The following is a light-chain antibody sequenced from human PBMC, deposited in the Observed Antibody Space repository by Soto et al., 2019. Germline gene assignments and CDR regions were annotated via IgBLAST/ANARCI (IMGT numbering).Light chain of an antibody. Sequence: DIQMTQSPSSLSASVGDRVTITCRASQNINTYLNWYQQKPGKAPNLLIYGASNLQSGVPSRFSGSGSGTDFTLTITNLNPEDFATFYCQQTYNTPQTFGHGTKVDIK. V-gene: IGKV1-39*01. J-gene: IGKJ1*01. CDR3: QQTYNTPQT. CDR1: QNINTY. CDR2: GAS.